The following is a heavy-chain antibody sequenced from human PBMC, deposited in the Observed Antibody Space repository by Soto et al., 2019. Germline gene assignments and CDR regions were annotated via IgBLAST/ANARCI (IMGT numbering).Heavy chain of an antibody. D-gene: IGHD6-6*01. CDR1: GGTFSSYA. J-gene: IGHJ6*02. CDR2: IIPIFGTA. CDR3: AVSXXXXXSSSDSYYYYGMDV. V-gene: IGHV1-69*06. Sequence: QVQLVQSGAEVKKPGSSVKVSCKASGGTFSSYAISWVRQAPGQGLEWMGGIIPIFGTANYAQKFQGRVTITADKSTSTAYMELSSLRSEDTAVYYCAVSXXXXXSSSDSYYYYGMDVWGQGTTVTVSS.